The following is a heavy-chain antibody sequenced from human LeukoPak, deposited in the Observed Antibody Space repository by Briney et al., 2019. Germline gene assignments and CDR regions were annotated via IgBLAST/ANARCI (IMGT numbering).Heavy chain of an antibody. Sequence: SVNVSCKASGGTFSSYAISWVRQAPGQGLEWMGGIIPIFGTANYAQKFQGRVTITADESTSTAYMELSSLASEDTGVYYCATLGERSSGWYHGSPYAFDIWGQGTMVTVPS. CDR1: GGTFSSYA. J-gene: IGHJ3*02. CDR2: IIPIFGTA. V-gene: IGHV1-69*01. CDR3: ATLGERSSGWYHGSPYAFDI. D-gene: IGHD6-19*01.